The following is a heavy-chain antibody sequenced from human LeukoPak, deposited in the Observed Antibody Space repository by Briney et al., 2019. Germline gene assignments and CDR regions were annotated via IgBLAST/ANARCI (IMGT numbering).Heavy chain of an antibody. J-gene: IGHJ5*02. V-gene: IGHV1-18*01. D-gene: IGHD3-22*01. CDR2: ISAYNGNT. Sequence: ASVKVSCKASGYTFTSYGISWVRQAPGQGLEWMGWISAYNGNTNYAQKLQGRVTMTTDTSTSTAYMELRSLRSDGTAVYYCARVSPYYYDSSGYYFARWFDPWGQGTLVTVSS. CDR3: ARVSPYYYDSSGYYFARWFDP. CDR1: GYTFTSYG.